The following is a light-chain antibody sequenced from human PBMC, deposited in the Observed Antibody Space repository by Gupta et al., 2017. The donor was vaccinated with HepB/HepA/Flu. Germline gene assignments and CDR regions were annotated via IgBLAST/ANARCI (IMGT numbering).Light chain of an antibody. V-gene: IGKV4-1*01. J-gene: IGKJ2*01. CDR1: QSGLCSSKNKND. CDR3: QPYDSVPYN. Sequence: DIVMTQSPDTLAVSLGERATINCKSIQSGLCSSKNKNDLAWFQQKPGQTPKLLIHWASTRESGIPDRFRGSGSGTDFTLTISSLQAEDVAVYYCQPYDSVPYNFGQGSKLEIK. CDR2: WAS.